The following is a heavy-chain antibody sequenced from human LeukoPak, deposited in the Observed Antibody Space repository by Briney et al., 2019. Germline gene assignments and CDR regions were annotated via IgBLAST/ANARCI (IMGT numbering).Heavy chain of an antibody. J-gene: IGHJ2*01. Sequence: GESLKISCKGSGYIFTNYWIGWVRPMPGKGLEWMGMIYPGDSDTIYSPSFQGQVTISADKSITTAHLQWSSLKPSDTAMYYCARLGATVVVPDAMPDWYCDLWGRGTLVTVSS. CDR2: IYPGDSDT. CDR3: ARLGATVVVPDAMPDWYCDL. D-gene: IGHD2-2*01. V-gene: IGHV5-51*01. CDR1: GYIFTNYW.